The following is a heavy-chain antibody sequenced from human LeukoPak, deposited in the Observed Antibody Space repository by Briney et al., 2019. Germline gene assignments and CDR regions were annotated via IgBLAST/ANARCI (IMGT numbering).Heavy chain of an antibody. CDR2: IYHSGST. V-gene: IGHV4-4*02. J-gene: IGHJ5*02. CDR3: ARVPSGAPNWFDP. CDR1: GGSISSSNW. D-gene: IGHD1-26*01. Sequence: SETLSLTCAVSGGSISSSNWWSWVRQPPGKGLEWIGEIYHSGSTNYNPSLKSRVTISVDKSKNQFSLKLSSVTAADTAVYYSARVPSGAPNWFDPWGQGTLVTVSS.